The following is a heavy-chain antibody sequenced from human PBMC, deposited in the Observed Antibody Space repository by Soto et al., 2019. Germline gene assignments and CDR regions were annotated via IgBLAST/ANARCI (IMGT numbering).Heavy chain of an antibody. CDR3: ARDGRYSSSWFDP. D-gene: IGHD6-13*01. J-gene: IGHJ5*02. CDR1: GYTFTSYG. CDR2: ISAYNGNT. V-gene: IGHV1-18*01. Sequence: QVQLVQSGAEVKKPGASVKVSCNASGYTFTSYGISWVRQAPGQGLEWMGWISAYNGNTNYAQKLQGRVTMTTDTSTSKAYLYLRSMRSDDTAVYYCARDGRYSSSWFDPWGQGTLVTVSS.